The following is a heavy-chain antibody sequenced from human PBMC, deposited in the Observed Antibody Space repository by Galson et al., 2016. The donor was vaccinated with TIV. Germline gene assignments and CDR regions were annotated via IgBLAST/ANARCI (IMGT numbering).Heavy chain of an antibody. CDR1: GFIFSNAW. D-gene: IGHD2-15*01. J-gene: IGHJ4*02. V-gene: IGHV3-15*01. Sequence: SLRLSCAASGFIFSNAWMSWVRQAPGKGLEWVGRIKSNFDGGTTDYAEPVKGRFTISRHESKNTLFLQMNRLKTEDTAMYYCTTELGYCSGGYCYYFDYWGQGTLVHVSS. CDR3: TTELGYCSGGYCYYFDY. CDR2: IKSNFDGGTT.